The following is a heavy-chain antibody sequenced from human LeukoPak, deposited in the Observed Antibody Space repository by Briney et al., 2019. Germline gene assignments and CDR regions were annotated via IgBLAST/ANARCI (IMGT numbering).Heavy chain of an antibody. J-gene: IGHJ4*02. CDR2: IYWDDDN. CDR1: GFSLSTSGVG. Sequence: SGPTLVKPTQTLTLTCTFSGFSLSTSGVGVGWIRQPPGKALEWLAFIYWDDDNRYSPSLKSRLTITKDTSKNQVVLTMTNLDPVDTATYYCAHRQRSYSYDCYFDFWGQGTLVTVSS. V-gene: IGHV2-5*02. D-gene: IGHD5-18*01. CDR3: AHRQRSYSYDCYFDF.